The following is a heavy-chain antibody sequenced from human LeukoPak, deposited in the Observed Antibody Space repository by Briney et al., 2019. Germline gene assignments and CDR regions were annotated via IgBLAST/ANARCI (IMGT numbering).Heavy chain of an antibody. CDR2: ISRNGDYI. Sequence: GGSLRLSCAASGFGFGSYGMNWVRQAPGKGLEWVSSISRNGDYIDYAASLKGRFIISGDNANKSLSLELNSLRVEDTALYFCARDVGGDSTGFWYFDLWGRGTLVTVSS. J-gene: IGHJ2*01. D-gene: IGHD3-22*01. CDR1: GFGFGSYG. CDR3: ARDVGGDSTGFWYFDL. V-gene: IGHV3-21*01.